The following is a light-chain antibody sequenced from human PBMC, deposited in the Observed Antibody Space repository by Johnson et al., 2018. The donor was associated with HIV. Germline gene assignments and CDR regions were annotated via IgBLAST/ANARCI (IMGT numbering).Light chain of an antibody. CDR2: DNN. J-gene: IGLJ1*01. V-gene: IGLV1-51*01. CDR1: SSNIASNY. CDR3: GTWDSSLSAPRV. Sequence: QSVSTQPPSVSAAPGQKVTISCSGSSSNIASNYVSWYQQIPGTAPKLLIYDNNKRPSGIPDRFSASKSATSAALGIPGLQTGDEADYYCGTWDSSLSAPRVFGTGTKVTVL.